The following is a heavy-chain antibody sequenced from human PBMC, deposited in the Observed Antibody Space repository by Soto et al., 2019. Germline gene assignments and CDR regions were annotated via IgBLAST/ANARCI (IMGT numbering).Heavy chain of an antibody. Sequence: QVQLVQSGAEVKKPGASVKVSCKASGYTFTSYDINWVRQATGQGLEWMGWMNPNSGSTGYAQKFQGRVTMTRNTSVSTAYMELSGLTSEDTAVYYCARVTLGSPSWFDHWGQGTLVTVSS. V-gene: IGHV1-8*01. CDR1: GYTFTSYD. D-gene: IGHD5-12*01. CDR2: MNPNSGST. CDR3: ARVTLGSPSWFDH. J-gene: IGHJ5*02.